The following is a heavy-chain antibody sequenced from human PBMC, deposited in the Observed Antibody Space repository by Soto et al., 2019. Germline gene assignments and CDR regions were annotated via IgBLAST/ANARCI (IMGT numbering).Heavy chain of an antibody. CDR1: GYTFTGYY. J-gene: IGHJ6*02. D-gene: IGHD3-10*01. CDR2: INPNSGGT. CDR3: ARDTQELLWFGELSDYYYGMDV. Sequence: ASVKVSCKASGYTFTGYYMHWVRRAPGQGLEWMGWINPNSGGTNYAQKFQGRVTMTRDTSISTAYMELSRLRSDDTAVYYCARDTQELLWFGELSDYYYGMDVWGQGTTVTVSS. V-gene: IGHV1-2*02.